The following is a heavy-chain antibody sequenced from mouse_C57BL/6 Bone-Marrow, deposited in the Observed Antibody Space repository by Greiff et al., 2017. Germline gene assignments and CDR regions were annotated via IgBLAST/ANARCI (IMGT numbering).Heavy chain of an antibody. D-gene: IGHD1-1*01. CDR3: ARSRTTVVARGDAMDY. CDR1: GYTFTDYY. V-gene: IGHV1-19*01. CDR2: INPYNGGT. J-gene: IGHJ4*01. Sequence: EVQLQQSGPVLVKPGASVKMSCKASGYTFTDYYMNWVKQSHGKSLEWIGVINPYNGGTSYNQKFKGKATLTVDKSSSTAYMELNSLTSEDSAVYYCARSRTTVVARGDAMDYWGQGTSVTVSS.